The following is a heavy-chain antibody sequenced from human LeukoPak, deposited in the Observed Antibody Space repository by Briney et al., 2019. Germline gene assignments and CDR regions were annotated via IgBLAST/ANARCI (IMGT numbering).Heavy chain of an antibody. D-gene: IGHD6-13*01. V-gene: IGHV3-66*01. CDR2: IYSGGST. J-gene: IGHJ3*02. CDR3: ARDVRGSRNGAFDI. CDR1: GFTFEVYT. Sequence: GRSLRLSCAASGFTFEVYTMHWVRQAPGKGLEWVSVIYSGGSTYFADSVKGRFTISRDNSKKTRYLQMNSLRAEETAAYYCARDVRGSRNGAFDIWGQGTMVTVSS.